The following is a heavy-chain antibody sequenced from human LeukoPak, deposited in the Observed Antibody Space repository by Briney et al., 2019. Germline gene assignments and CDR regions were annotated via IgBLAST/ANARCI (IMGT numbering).Heavy chain of an antibody. CDR3: ARLNAAAGMDV. Sequence: SQTLSLTCTVSGGSISSGGYYWSWIRQHPGKGLELIGYIYYSGSTYYNPSLKSRVTISVDTSKNQFSLKLSSVTAADTAVYYCARLNAAAGMDVWGQGTTVTVSS. D-gene: IGHD6-13*01. CDR1: GGSISSGGYY. V-gene: IGHV4-31*03. CDR2: IYYSGST. J-gene: IGHJ6*02.